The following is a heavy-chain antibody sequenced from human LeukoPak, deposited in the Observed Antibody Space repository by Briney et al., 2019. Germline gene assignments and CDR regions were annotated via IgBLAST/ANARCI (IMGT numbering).Heavy chain of an antibody. V-gene: IGHV3-30-3*01. CDR3: ARTRGYLDL. Sequence: GGSLKLSCAASGFTFSSYAMHWVRQAPGKGLEWVAVISYDGSNKYYADSVKGRFTISRDNSKNTLYLQMNSLRAEDTAVYYCARTRGYLDLWGRGTLVTVSS. CDR2: ISYDGSNK. CDR1: GFTFSSYA. J-gene: IGHJ2*01. D-gene: IGHD2-2*01.